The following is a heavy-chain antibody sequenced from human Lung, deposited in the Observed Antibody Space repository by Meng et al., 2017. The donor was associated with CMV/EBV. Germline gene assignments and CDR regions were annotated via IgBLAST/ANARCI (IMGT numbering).Heavy chain of an antibody. D-gene: IGHD6-19*01. CDR2: IRSKAFDGTT. Sequence: GESLKISCTASGFTFSNSTMSWVRQAPGKGLEWVGFIRSKAFDGTTEYAASVKGRFTISRDDSKGIACLQMNSLKVEDTAVYYCARGTYISGWYYYYYYYAMEVWGQGTTVTVSS. J-gene: IGHJ6*02. CDR1: GFTFSNST. CDR3: ARGTYISGWYYYYYYYAMEV. V-gene: IGHV3-49*04.